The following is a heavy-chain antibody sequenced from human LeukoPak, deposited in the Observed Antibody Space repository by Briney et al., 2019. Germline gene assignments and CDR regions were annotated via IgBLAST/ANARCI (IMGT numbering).Heavy chain of an antibody. Sequence: SETLSLTCTVSDDSISSSSFHWGWFRQPPGKGLEWIASVHYSGSTYYSPSLKSRVTISIDTSKSQFSLNLNSVTAADTAVYYCARAWYMDVWGKGTTVTVSS. V-gene: IGHV4-39*07. CDR3: ARAWYMDV. J-gene: IGHJ6*03. CDR2: VHYSGST. CDR1: DDSISSSSFH.